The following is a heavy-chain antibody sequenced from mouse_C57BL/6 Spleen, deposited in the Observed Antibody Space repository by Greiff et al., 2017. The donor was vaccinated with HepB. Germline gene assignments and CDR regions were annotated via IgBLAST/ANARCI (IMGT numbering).Heavy chain of an antibody. Sequence: QVQLQQPGAELVRPGTSVKLFCKASGYTFTSYWMHWVKQRPGQGLEWIGVIDPSDSYTNYNQKFKGKATLTVDTSSSTAYMQLSSLTSEDSAVYYCAREGSSSYDYWGQGTTLTVSS. CDR1: GYTFTSYW. CDR3: AREGSSSYDY. CDR2: IDPSDSYT. J-gene: IGHJ2*01. D-gene: IGHD1-1*01. V-gene: IGHV1-59*01.